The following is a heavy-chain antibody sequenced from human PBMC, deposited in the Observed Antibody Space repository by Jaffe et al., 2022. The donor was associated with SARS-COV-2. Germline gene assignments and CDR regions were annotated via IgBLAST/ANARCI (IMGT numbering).Heavy chain of an antibody. D-gene: IGHD3-9*01. CDR1: GYTFTTHA. J-gene: IGHJ4*02. Sequence: QVQLVQSGSELKKPGASVKVTCKASGYTFTTHAMNWVRQAPGQGLEWMGWINTKTGNPTYAQGFTGRFVFSLDTSVSTADLQISSLKAEDTAVYYCARGPTYYDILTGPPAPYYFDYWGQGTLVTVSS. CDR3: ARGPTYYDILTGPPAPYYFDY. V-gene: IGHV7-4-1*02. CDR2: INTKTGNP.